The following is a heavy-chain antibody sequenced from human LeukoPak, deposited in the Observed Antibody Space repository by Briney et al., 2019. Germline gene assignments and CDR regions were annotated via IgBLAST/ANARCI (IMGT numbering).Heavy chain of an antibody. J-gene: IGHJ4*02. Sequence: PGRSLRLSCAASGFTFSSYAMHCVRQAPGKGLEWVAVISYDGSNKYYADSVKGRFTISRDNSKNTLYLQMNSLRAEDTAVYYCARSYSSSLDYWGQGTLVTVSS. CDR2: ISYDGSNK. V-gene: IGHV3-30*01. CDR3: ARSYSSSLDY. CDR1: GFTFSSYA. D-gene: IGHD6-6*01.